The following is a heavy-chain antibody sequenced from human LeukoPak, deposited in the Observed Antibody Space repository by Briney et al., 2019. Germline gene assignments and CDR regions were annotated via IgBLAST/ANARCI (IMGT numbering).Heavy chain of an antibody. D-gene: IGHD7-27*01. CDR3: VRDGSSWGNFDS. J-gene: IGHJ4*02. V-gene: IGHV3-48*01. Sequence: GGSLRLSCAASGFTFSTYAMDWVRQAPGKGLEWVSYLRSSSSVIYHADSVKGRFTISRDNAKNSLYPQMNSLRTEDTAVYYCVRDGSSWGNFDSWGQGTLVRVSP. CDR1: GFTFSTYA. CDR2: LRSSSSVI.